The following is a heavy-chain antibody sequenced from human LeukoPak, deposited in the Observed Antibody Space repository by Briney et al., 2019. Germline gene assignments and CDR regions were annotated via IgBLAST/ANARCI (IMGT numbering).Heavy chain of an antibody. V-gene: IGHV3-21*01. CDR2: ISSSSSYI. J-gene: IGHJ3*02. CDR3: ARGGSGSDAFDI. Sequence: GGSLRLSCAASGFTFSSYAMSWVRQAPGKGLEWVSSISSSSSYIYYADSVKGRFTISRDNAKNSLYLQMNSLRAEDTAVYYCARGGSGSDAFDIWGQGTMVTVSS. D-gene: IGHD1-26*01. CDR1: GFTFSSYA.